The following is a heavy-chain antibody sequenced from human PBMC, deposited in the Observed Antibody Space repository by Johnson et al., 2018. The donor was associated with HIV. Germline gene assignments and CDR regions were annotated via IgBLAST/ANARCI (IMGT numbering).Heavy chain of an antibody. CDR3: ARGFEVAAGWGAFDI. V-gene: IGHV3-13*04. J-gene: IGHJ3*02. CDR2: IGSPGDT. D-gene: IGHD6-13*01. Sequence: VQLVESGGGLVQPGRSLRLSCAASGFTFSSYDMHWVRQATGKGLEWVSGIGSPGDTYYPGSVKGRFTISRQNAKNSLYLQMNSLRAGDTAVYYCARGFEVAAGWGAFDIWGQGTMVTVS. CDR1: GFTFSSYD.